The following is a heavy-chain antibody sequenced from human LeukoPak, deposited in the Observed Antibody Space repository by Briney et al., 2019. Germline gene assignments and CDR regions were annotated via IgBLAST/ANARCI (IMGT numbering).Heavy chain of an antibody. D-gene: IGHD3-22*01. Sequence: KAGGSLRLSCAASGFTFSDYYMSWIRQAPGKGLEWVSYISSSGSTIYYADSVKGRFTISRDNAKNSLYLQMNSLRAEDTAVYHCARVADSSGYYFGYYYYYYMDVWGKGTTVTVSS. CDR1: GFTFSDYY. V-gene: IGHV3-11*04. CDR2: ISSSGSTI. J-gene: IGHJ6*03. CDR3: ARVADSSGYYFGYYYYYYMDV.